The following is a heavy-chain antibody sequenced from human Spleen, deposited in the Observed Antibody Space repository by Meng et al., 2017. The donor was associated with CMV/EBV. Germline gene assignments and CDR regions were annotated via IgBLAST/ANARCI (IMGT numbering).Heavy chain of an antibody. V-gene: IGHV1-69*04. CDR1: GYTFASYD. Sequence: SVKVSCKASGYTFASYDINWVRQAPGQGLEWMGRTIPILGLANYAQKFQGRVTITADKSTNTAYMELSSLRSEDTAVYYCASPLTTVVTAGFGYWGQGTLVTVSS. CDR2: TIPILGLA. D-gene: IGHD4-23*01. J-gene: IGHJ4*02. CDR3: ASPLTTVVTAGFGY.